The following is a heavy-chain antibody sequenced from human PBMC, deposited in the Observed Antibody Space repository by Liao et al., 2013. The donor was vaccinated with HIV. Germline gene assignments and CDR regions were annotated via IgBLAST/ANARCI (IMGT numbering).Heavy chain of an antibody. CDR3: ARGGRRALPGGFSPRY. V-gene: IGHV4-34*01. CDR1: GGSISGYY. D-gene: IGHD2-8*02. Sequence: HVQLQQWGAGLLEPSETLSLTCAVYGGSISGYYWSWIRQPPGKGLEWIGEINHSGSTNYNPSLKSRVTISVDTSKNQFSLRLSSVTAADTAVYYCARGGRRALPGGFSPRYWGQGTLVTVSS. CDR2: INHSGST. J-gene: IGHJ4*02.